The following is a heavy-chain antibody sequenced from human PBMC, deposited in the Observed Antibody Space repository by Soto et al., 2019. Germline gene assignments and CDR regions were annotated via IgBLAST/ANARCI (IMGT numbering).Heavy chain of an antibody. CDR1: GFTFSNAW. J-gene: IGHJ4*02. V-gene: IGHV3-15*01. CDR3: VWVHLDY. CDR2: IKRNADGGTT. D-gene: IGHD1-26*01. Sequence: EVQLVESGGGLVKPGGSLRLSCEASGFTFSNAWMSWVRQAPGKGLEWVGRIKRNADGGTTDYAAAVKGRFTISRDESNNTLYLQMNSLESEDTAVYYCVWVHLDYWGQGTLVTVSS.